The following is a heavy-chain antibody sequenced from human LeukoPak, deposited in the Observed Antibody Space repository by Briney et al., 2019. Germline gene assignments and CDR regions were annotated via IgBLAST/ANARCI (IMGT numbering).Heavy chain of an antibody. CDR3: YLMGGYYFDY. V-gene: IGHV4-38-2*01. CDR1: GYSISSGYY. J-gene: IGHJ4*02. D-gene: IGHD3-22*01. CDR2: IYHSGST. Sequence: SETLSLTCAVSGYSISSGYYWGWIRQPPGKGLEWIGSIYHSGSTYYNPSLKSRVTISVDTSKNQFSLKLSSVTAADTAVNYCYLMGGYYFDYWGQGTLVTVSS.